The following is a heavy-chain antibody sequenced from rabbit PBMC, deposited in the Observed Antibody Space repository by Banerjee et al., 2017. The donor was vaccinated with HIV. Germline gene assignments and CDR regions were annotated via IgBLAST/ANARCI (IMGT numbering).Heavy chain of an antibody. CDR2: INVDSTGIT. Sequence: QSLEESGGDLVKPGASLTLTCTASGFSLSNNYVMCWVRQAPGKGLEWIASINVDSTGITYYASWAKGRFTISKTSSTTVTLQMTSLTAADTATYFCARENNDVESGAYSLWGPGTLVT. D-gene: IGHD1-1*01. V-gene: IGHV1S40*01. CDR1: GFSLSNNYV. J-gene: IGHJ4*01. CDR3: ARENNDVESGAYSL.